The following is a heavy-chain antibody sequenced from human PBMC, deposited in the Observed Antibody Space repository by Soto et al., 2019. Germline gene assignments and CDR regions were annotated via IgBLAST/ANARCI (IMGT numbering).Heavy chain of an antibody. CDR3: ARPPGCIRDWYYFDS. V-gene: IGHV1-2*02. CDR2: ISPKSGTM. D-gene: IGHD3-9*01. Sequence: ASVKVSCKASGYSLIDYYTHWVRQAPGQGLEWLGRISPKSGTMNYAQNFQGRVTLTWDASLNTAYMGLSSLRSDDTALYYCARPPGCIRDWYYFDSWGQGTLVTVSS. CDR1: GYSLIDYY. J-gene: IGHJ4*02.